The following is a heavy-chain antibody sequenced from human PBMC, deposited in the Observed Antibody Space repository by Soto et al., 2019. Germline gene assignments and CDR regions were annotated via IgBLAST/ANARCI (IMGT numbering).Heavy chain of an antibody. J-gene: IGHJ6*02. V-gene: IGHV3-23*01. CDR2: LSGSGGTT. CDR3: ARDSIGMDV. CDR1: GFTFSNAW. Sequence: GGSLRLSCAVSGFTFSNAWMSWVRQTPGKGLEWVSTLSGSGGTTYYADSVKGQFTISRDNSKNTLYLQMNSLRDEDTAVYYCARDSIGMDVWGQGTTVTVS.